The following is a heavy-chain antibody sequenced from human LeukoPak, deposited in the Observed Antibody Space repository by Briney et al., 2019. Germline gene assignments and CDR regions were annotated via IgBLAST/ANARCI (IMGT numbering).Heavy chain of an antibody. CDR1: GGSFSGYY. D-gene: IGHD7-27*01. J-gene: IGHJ5*02. CDR3: ARGYLGSGWFDP. CDR2: INHSGST. Sequence: SETLSLTCAVYGGSFSGYYWSSIRQPPGKGLEWIGEINHSGSTNYNPSLKSRVTISVDTSKNQFSLKLSSVTAADTAVYYCARGYLGSGWFDPWGQGTLVTVSS. V-gene: IGHV4-34*01.